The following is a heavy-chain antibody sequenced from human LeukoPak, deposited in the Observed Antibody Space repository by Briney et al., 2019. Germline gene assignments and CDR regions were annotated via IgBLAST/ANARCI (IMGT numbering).Heavy chain of an antibody. J-gene: IGHJ4*02. V-gene: IGHV3-30*18. Sequence: GGSLRLSCAASGFTFSSYGMHWVRQAPGKGLEWVAVISYDGSNKYYADSAKGRFTISRDNSKNTLYLQMNSLRAEDTAVYYCAKAYDYYDSSGYYSIGDYWGQGTLVTVSS. CDR1: GFTFSSYG. D-gene: IGHD3-22*01. CDR3: AKAYDYYDSSGYYSIGDY. CDR2: ISYDGSNK.